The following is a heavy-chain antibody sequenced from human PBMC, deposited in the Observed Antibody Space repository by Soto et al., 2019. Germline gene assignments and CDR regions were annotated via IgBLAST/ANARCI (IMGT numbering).Heavy chain of an antibody. J-gene: IGHJ6*02. D-gene: IGHD3-3*01. V-gene: IGHV3-21*01. CDR2: ISSSSSYI. Sequence: GGSLRLSCAASGFTFSSYSMNWVRQAPGKGLEWVSSISSSSSYIYYADSVKGRFTISRDNAKNSLYLQMNSLRAEDTAVYYCARDSIGVVIIDYHHYGMDVWGQGTTVTVS. CDR3: ARDSIGVVIIDYHHYGMDV. CDR1: GFTFSSYS.